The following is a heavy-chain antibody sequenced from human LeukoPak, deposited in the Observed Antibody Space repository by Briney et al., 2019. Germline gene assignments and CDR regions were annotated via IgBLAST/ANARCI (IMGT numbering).Heavy chain of an antibody. CDR3: ARDLYCSSTSCYMYYFDY. J-gene: IGHJ4*02. V-gene: IGHV1-2*02. CDR1: GYTFTDYY. Sequence: GASVKVSCKASGYTFTDYYMHWVRQAHGQGLEWMGWIKSNSGGTNYAQKFLGRVTMTRDTSITTAYMELSRLRSDDTAVYYCARDLYCSSTSCYMYYFDYWGQGILVTVSS. D-gene: IGHD2-2*01. CDR2: IKSNSGGT.